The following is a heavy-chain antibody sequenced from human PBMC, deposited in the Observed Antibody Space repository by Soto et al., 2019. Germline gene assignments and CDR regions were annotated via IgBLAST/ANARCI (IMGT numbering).Heavy chain of an antibody. V-gene: IGHV3-33*06. J-gene: IGHJ6*02. CDR2: IWYDGSNK. D-gene: IGHD4-17*01. CDR1: GFTFSSYG. Sequence: PGGSLRLSCAASGFTFSSYGMHWVRQAPGKGLEWVAVIWYDGSNKYYADSVKGRFTISRDNSKNTLYLQMNSLRAEDTAVYYCAKETTGNTYYYYYGMDVWGQGTTVTVSS. CDR3: AKETTGNTYYYYYGMDV.